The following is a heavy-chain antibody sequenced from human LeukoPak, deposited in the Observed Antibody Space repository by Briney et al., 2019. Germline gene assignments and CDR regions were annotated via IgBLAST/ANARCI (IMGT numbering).Heavy chain of an antibody. J-gene: IGHJ4*02. Sequence: GASVKVSCKVSGCTLTELSMHWVRQAPGKGLEWMGGFDPEDGETIYAQKFQGRVTMTEDTSTDTAYMELSSLRSEDTAVYYCVSRSSVTHGRYYYFDYWGQGTLVTVSS. D-gene: IGHD4-17*01. CDR2: FDPEDGET. V-gene: IGHV1-24*01. CDR1: GCTLTELS. CDR3: VSRSSVTHGRYYYFDY.